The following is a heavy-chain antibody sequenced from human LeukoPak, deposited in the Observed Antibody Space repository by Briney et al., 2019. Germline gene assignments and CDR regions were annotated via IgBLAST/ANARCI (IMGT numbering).Heavy chain of an antibody. V-gene: IGHV1-69*10. CDR2: IIPILGIA. CDR1: GGTFSSYA. D-gene: IGHD3-10*01. Sequence: ASVKVSCKASGGTFSSYAISWVRQAPGQGLEWMGGIIPILGIANYAQKFQGRVTITADKSTSTAYMELSSLRSEDTAVYYCARVVSGMVRGVIIPYYFDYWGQGTLVTVSS. CDR3: ARVVSGMVRGVIIPYYFDY. J-gene: IGHJ4*02.